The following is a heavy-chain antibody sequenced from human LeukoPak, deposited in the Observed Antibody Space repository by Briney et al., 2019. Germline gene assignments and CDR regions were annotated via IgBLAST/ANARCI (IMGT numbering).Heavy chain of an antibody. CDR1: GFTFSSYA. CDR2: ISYDGSNK. J-gene: IGHJ6*02. V-gene: IGHV3-30*18. Sequence: GGSLRLSCAASGFTFSSYAMSWVRQAPGKGLEWVAVISYDGSNKYYADSVKGRFTISRDNSKNTLYLQMNSLRAEDTAVYYCAKELYDFWSGYPRYYYYGMDVWGQGTTVTVSS. D-gene: IGHD3-3*01. CDR3: AKELYDFWSGYPRYYYYGMDV.